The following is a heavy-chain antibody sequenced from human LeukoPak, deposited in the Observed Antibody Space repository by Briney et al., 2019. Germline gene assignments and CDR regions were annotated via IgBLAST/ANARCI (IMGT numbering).Heavy chain of an antibody. V-gene: IGHV3-23*01. CDR3: ARDKGDYDFWSGYYPIFDY. CDR2: ISGTGGST. D-gene: IGHD3-3*01. Sequence: GGSLRLSCAASGFTFSSYAMSWVRQAPGKGLEWVSAISGTGGSTYYADSVKGRFTISRDNAKNSLYLQMNSLRAEDTAVYYCARDKGDYDFWSGYYPIFDYWGQGTLVTVSS. J-gene: IGHJ4*02. CDR1: GFTFSSYA.